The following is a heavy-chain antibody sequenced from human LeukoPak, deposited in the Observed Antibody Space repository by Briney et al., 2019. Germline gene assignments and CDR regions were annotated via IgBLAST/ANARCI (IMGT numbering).Heavy chain of an antibody. Sequence: SSETLSLTCTVSGGPISSYYWSWIRQPAGKGLEWIGRIYTSGSTNHNPSLKIRVTMSVDTTKNQFSLKLSSVTAADTAVYYCAREWVHGIADISYLYFDLWGRSTLVTVSS. V-gene: IGHV4-4*07. CDR3: AREWVHGIADISYLYFDL. J-gene: IGHJ2*01. D-gene: IGHD5-12*01. CDR2: IYTSGST. CDR1: GGPISSYY.